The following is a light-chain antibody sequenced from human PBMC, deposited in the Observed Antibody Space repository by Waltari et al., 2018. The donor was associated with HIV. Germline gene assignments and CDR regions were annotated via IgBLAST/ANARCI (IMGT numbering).Light chain of an antibody. CDR2: GAV. V-gene: IGKV3-20*01. CDR3: QLYSSSPLMYT. Sequence: EIVLTQSPGTLSLSPGERATLSCRASQSVSSSHLTWYQQKPGQAPRLLIYGAVNRATGIPDRFSGSGSGTDFTVTISRLEPEDFAAYFCQLYSSSPLMYTFGQGTKLEIK. J-gene: IGKJ2*01. CDR1: QSVSSSH.